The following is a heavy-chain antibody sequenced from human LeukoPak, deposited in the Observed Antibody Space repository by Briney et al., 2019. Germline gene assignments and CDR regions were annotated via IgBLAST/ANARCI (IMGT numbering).Heavy chain of an antibody. V-gene: IGHV1-69*01. CDR3: AGVRDLGYCSSTSCQNYYYYYGMDV. J-gene: IGHJ6*04. Sequence: EASVKVSCKASGGTFSSYAISWVRQAPEQGLEWMGGIIPIFGTANYAQKFQGRVTITADESTSTAYMELSSLRSEDTAVYYCAGVRDLGYCSSTSCQNYYYYYGMDVWGKGTTVTVSS. D-gene: IGHD2-2*01. CDR1: GGTFSSYA. CDR2: IIPIFGTA.